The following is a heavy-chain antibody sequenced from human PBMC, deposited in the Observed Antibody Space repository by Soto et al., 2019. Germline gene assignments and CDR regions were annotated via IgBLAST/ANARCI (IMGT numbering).Heavy chain of an antibody. CDR1: GDSVSSNSAA. Sequence: SQTLSLTCAISGDSVSSNSAAWSWIRQSPSRGLEWLGRTYYGSKWYNDYALSVKSRITINPDTSKNQFSLQLNSVTPEDTAVYYCARFLGRYDAFDIWGQGTVVTVSS. CDR2: TYYGSKWYN. V-gene: IGHV6-1*01. CDR3: ARFLGRYDAFDI. J-gene: IGHJ3*02. D-gene: IGHD7-27*01.